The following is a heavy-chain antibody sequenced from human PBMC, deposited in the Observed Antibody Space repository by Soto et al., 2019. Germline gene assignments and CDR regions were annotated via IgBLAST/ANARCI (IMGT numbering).Heavy chain of an antibody. D-gene: IGHD6-6*01. CDR2: ISYDGSNK. CDR3: AKDREYSSSSPFDY. CDR1: GFAFSSYG. Sequence: PGGSLRLSCAASGFAFSSYGMHWVRQAPGKGLEWVAVISYDGSNKYYADSVKGRFTISRDNSKNTLYLQMNSLRAEDTAVHYCAKDREYSSSSPFDYWGQGTLVTVSS. V-gene: IGHV3-30*18. J-gene: IGHJ4*02.